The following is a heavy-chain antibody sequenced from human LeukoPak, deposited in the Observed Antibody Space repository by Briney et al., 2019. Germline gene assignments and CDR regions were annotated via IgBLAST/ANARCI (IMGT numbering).Heavy chain of an antibody. CDR1: GFTFSSYW. V-gene: IGHV3-74*01. D-gene: IGHD1-26*01. Sequence: PGGPLRLSCAASGFTFSSYWMHWVRQAPGKGLVWVSRIYSDGSSTNYADSVKGRFTISRDNAKNTLYLQMNSLRAEDTAVYYCARVGAFYWHFDLWGRGTLVTVSS. J-gene: IGHJ2*01. CDR3: ARVGAFYWHFDL. CDR2: IYSDGSST.